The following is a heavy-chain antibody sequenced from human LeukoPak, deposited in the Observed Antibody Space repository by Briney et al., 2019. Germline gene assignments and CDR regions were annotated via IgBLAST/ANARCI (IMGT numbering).Heavy chain of an antibody. CDR2: IYTRGST. CDR1: GGTNSSGSYH. V-gene: IGHV4-61*02. CDR3: ARGLASYYYDSSGVWFDP. Sequence: SGTLSLTCTVSGGTNSSGSYHGRCIRRPAGKGLEWIGRIYTRGSTNYNPPRKSRVTISVDTSKNQFSLKLSSVPAADTAVYYCARGLASYYYDSSGVWFDPWGQGTLVTVSS. J-gene: IGHJ5*02. D-gene: IGHD3-22*01.